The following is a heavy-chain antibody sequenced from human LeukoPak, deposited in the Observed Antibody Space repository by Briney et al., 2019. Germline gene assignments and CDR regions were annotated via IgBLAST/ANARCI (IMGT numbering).Heavy chain of an antibody. CDR3: ARDPGHDTSNYGGLDF. J-gene: IGHJ4*02. CDR1: GYTFTGYD. CDR2: MNPNSGNT. V-gene: IGHV1-8*01. Sequence: APVKVSCKASGYTFTGYDINWVRQATGQGLEWMGWMNPNSGNTGYAQKFQGRVTMTRNTSISTAYMELSSLKSDDTAVYYCARDPGHDTSNYGGLDFWGQGTLVTVSS. D-gene: IGHD4-11*01.